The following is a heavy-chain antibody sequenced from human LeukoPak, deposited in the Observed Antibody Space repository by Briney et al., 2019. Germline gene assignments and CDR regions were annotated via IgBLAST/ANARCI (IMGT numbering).Heavy chain of an antibody. D-gene: IGHD1-26*01. CDR1: GGSISSGGYY. J-gene: IGHJ4*02. Sequence: SQTLSLTCAVSGGSISSGGYYWSWIRQPPGEGLEWIGYIYYSGSTNYNPSLKSRVTISVDTSKNQFSLKLSSVTAADTAVYYCARHVVGAFFDYWGQGTLVTVSS. V-gene: IGHV4-61*08. CDR2: IYYSGST. CDR3: ARHVVGAFFDY.